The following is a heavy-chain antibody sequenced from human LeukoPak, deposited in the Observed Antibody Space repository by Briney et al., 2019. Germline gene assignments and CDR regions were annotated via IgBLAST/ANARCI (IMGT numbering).Heavy chain of an antibody. J-gene: IGHJ5*02. CDR3: ATHYGDYAFDP. CDR2: MNPDSGNA. V-gene: IGHV1-8*01. D-gene: IGHD4-17*01. CDR1: GYTFTSYD. Sequence: GASATVSCTASGYTFTSYDINWVRQAPGQGLEWMGWMNPDSGNAGYPQKFRGRVTMTRDISISTAYMELSSLRFEDTAVYYCATHYGDYAFDPWGQGTLVTVSS.